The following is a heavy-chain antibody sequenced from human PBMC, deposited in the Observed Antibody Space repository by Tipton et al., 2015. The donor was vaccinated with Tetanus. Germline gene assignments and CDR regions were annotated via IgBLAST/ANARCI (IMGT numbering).Heavy chain of an antibody. J-gene: IGHJ5*02. V-gene: IGHV1-18*01. D-gene: IGHD3/OR15-3a*01. CDR1: GYTFTHYG. CDR2: ISPFNENV. Sequence: QLVQSGAEVKKPGASVKVSCKASGYTFTHYGVNWVRQAPGQGLEWMGWISPFNENVNYAEKFQGRLIMTTDRSTATGYMDLRSLKSDDTAVYYCARGRGLGPHEYFEHWGQGTLVTVSS. CDR3: ARGRGLGPHEYFEH.